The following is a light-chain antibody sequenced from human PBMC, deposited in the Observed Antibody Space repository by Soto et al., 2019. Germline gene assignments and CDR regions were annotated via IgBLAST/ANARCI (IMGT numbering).Light chain of an antibody. Sequence: QSALTQPASVSGSPGQSITISCTGTSSDVGGYNYVSWYQQHPGKAPKLMIYDVSKRPSGVSNRFSGSQSGNTASLTISGLQAEDEAVYYCSSYTSSSTLYVFGTGINVTVL. CDR3: SSYTSSSTLYV. J-gene: IGLJ1*01. V-gene: IGLV2-14*01. CDR2: DVS. CDR1: SSDVGGYNY.